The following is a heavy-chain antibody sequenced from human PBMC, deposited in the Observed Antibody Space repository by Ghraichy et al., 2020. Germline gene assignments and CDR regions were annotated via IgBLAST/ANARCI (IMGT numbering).Heavy chain of an antibody. CDR1: GFSLSTHGVG. D-gene: IGHD3-16*01. CDR2: IYWDDDK. CDR3: AHRGDVNARVVTFGF. Sequence: SGPTLVKPTQALTLTCTFSGFSLSTHGVGVGWIRQPPGKALEWLGNIYWDDDKRYNPSLRSRLTITKDTSRNQVVLTMTNMDPVDTATYYCAHRGDVNARVVTFGFWGQGTMVTVSS. V-gene: IGHV2-5*02. J-gene: IGHJ3*01.